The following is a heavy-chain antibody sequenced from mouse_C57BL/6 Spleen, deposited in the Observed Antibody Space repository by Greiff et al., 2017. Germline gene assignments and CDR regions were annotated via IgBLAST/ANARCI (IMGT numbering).Heavy chain of an antibody. V-gene: IGHV1-64*01. J-gene: IGHJ2*01. CDR3: ARGGHYGVYFDY. Sequence: VQLQQPGAELVKPGASVKLSCKASGYTFTSYWMHWVKQRPGQGLEWIGMIHPTSGSTNYNEQFKSKATLTVAKSSSTAYMQLRRLTSEDSAVDYCARGGHYGVYFDYWGQGTTLTVSS. CDR1: GYTFTSYW. CDR2: IHPTSGST. D-gene: IGHD2-1*01.